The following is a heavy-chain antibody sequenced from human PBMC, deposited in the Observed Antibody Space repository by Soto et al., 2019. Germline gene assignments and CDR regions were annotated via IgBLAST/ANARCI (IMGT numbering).Heavy chain of an antibody. Sequence: LRLSCAASGFTFSDYYMSWIRQAPGKGLEWVSYISSSSSYTNYADSVKGRFTISRDNAKNSLYLQMNSLRAEDTAVYYCARVTIFGVVITAPDYWGQGTLVTVS. CDR2: ISSSSSYT. J-gene: IGHJ4*02. D-gene: IGHD3-3*01. CDR3: ARVTIFGVVITAPDY. V-gene: IGHV3-11*06. CDR1: GFTFSDYY.